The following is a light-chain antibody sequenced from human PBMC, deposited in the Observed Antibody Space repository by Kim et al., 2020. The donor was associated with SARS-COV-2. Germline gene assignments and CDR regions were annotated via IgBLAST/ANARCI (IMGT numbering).Light chain of an antibody. V-gene: IGLV2-8*01. CDR3: SSYTGSNVI. J-gene: IGLJ2*01. CDR1: SSDVGRYNY. Sequence: QSALTQPPSASGSPGQSVTISCTGTSSDVGRYNYVSWYQHHPGKAPKLTIYEVNKRPSGVPDRFSGSKSGNTASLTVSGLQADDEADYYCSSYTGSNVIFGGGTQRPS. CDR2: EVN.